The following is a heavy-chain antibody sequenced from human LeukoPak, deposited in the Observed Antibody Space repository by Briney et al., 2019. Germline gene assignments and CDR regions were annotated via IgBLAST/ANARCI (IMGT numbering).Heavy chain of an antibody. Sequence: GGSLRLSCAASGFTYSSYAMTWVRQSPGKGLEWVSTLRGSGNSRYYADSVQGRFTISRDNFKNTLYLQMNSLRVEDTAVYYCARDVNGGYWGQGTLVTVSS. CDR2: LRGSGNSR. J-gene: IGHJ4*02. CDR3: ARDVNGGY. CDR1: GFTYSSYA. D-gene: IGHD2-8*01. V-gene: IGHV3-23*01.